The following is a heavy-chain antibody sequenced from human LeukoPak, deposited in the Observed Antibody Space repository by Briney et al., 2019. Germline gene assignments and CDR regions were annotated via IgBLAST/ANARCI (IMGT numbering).Heavy chain of an antibody. CDR2: INPNSGGT. J-gene: IGHJ3*02. D-gene: IGHD4-17*01. CDR1: GYTFTGYY. V-gene: IGHV1-2*02. CDR3: RRDGGDYDAFDI. Sequence: ASVKVSCKASGYTFTGYYMHWVRQAPGQGLEWMGWINPNSGGTNYAQKFQGRVTMTRDTSISTAYMELSRLRSDDTAVYYCRRDGGDYDAFDIWGQGTMVTVSS.